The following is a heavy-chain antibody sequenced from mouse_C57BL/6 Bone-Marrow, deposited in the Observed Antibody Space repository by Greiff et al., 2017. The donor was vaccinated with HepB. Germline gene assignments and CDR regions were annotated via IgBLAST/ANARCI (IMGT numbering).Heavy chain of an antibody. J-gene: IGHJ3*01. CDR3: TTYDYDGAY. CDR1: GFNIKDDY. V-gene: IGHV14-4*01. Sequence: VHVKQSGAELVRPGASVKLSCTASGFNIKDDYMHWVKQRPEQGLEWIGWIDPENGDTEYASKFQGKATITADTSSNTAYLQLSSLTSEDTAVYYCTTYDYDGAYWGQGTRVTVSA. CDR2: IDPENGDT. D-gene: IGHD2-4*01.